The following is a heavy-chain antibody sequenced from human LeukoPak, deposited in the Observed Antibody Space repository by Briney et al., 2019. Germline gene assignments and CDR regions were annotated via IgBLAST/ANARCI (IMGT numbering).Heavy chain of an antibody. Sequence: PGGSLRLSCAVSGFTFSSYAISWVRQAPGKGLEWVSGISGSGGTTYYADSVKGRFTISREESKNTVYLQINSLRAEDTALYYCARLVGATASWGQGALVTVSS. V-gene: IGHV3-23*01. D-gene: IGHD1-26*01. CDR3: ARLVGATAS. CDR1: GFTFSSYA. J-gene: IGHJ5*02. CDR2: ISGSGGTT.